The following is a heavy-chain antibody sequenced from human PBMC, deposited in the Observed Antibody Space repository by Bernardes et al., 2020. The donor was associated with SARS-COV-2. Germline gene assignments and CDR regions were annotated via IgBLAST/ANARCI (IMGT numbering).Heavy chain of an antibody. CDR2: IFHIGNT. V-gene: IGHV4-4*02. D-gene: IGHD3-3*01. CDR3: AREEAIFGLDPLPYYFDY. Sequence: SATLSSTCTVSGGSIRSANWWSWVRQPPGKGLEWIGEIFHIGNTKYNPSLEGRVTISLDKSKNQFSLKLKSLTAADTAVYYCAREEAIFGLDPLPYYFDYWGQGALVTVSS. J-gene: IGHJ4*02. CDR1: GGSIRSANW.